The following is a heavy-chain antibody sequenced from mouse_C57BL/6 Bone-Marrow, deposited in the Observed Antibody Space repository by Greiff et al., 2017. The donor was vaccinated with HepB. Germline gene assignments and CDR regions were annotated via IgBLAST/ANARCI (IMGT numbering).Heavy chain of an antibody. CDR3: TTNYGSDVWFAY. Sequence: EVQLVESGAELVRPGASVKLSCTASGFNIKDDYMHWVKQRPEQGLEWIGWIDPENGDTEYASKFQGKATITADTSSNTAYLQLSSLTSEDTAVYYCTTNYGSDVWFAYWGQGTLVTVSA. V-gene: IGHV14-4*01. D-gene: IGHD2-1*01. CDR2: IDPENGDT. CDR1: GFNIKDDY. J-gene: IGHJ3*01.